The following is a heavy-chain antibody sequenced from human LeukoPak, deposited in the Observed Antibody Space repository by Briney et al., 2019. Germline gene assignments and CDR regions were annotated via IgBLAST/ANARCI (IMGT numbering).Heavy chain of an antibody. Sequence: GGSLRLSCVASGFTFRSYSMNWVPQAPGKGLEWVSSISSSSNYIYYADSVKGRFTISRDNANNSLYLQMNSLRADDMAIYYCARDLNYDILTGSLRAYFDSWGQGTLVTVSS. D-gene: IGHD3-9*01. J-gene: IGHJ4*02. V-gene: IGHV3-21*01. CDR1: GFTFRSYS. CDR2: ISSSSNYI. CDR3: ARDLNYDILTGSLRAYFDS.